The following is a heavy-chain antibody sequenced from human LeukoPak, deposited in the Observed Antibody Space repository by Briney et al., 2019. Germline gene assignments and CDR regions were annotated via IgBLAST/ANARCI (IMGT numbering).Heavy chain of an antibody. CDR1: GYSFTSYW. V-gene: IGHV5-51*01. CDR2: IYPGDSDT. CDR3: ASDSSGYYGGYYYGMDV. D-gene: IGHD3-22*01. Sequence: GESLKISCKGSGYSFTSYWIGWVRQMPGKGLELMGIIYPGDSDTRYSPSFQGQVTISADKSISTAYLQWSSLKASDTAMYYCASDSSGYYGGYYYGMDVWGQGTTVTVSS. J-gene: IGHJ6*02.